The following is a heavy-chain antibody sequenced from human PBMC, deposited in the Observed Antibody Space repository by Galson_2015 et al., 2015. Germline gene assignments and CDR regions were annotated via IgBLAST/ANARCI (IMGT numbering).Heavy chain of an antibody. CDR3: ARGDSAGISQGCDY. CDR2: INPSGGNT. CDR1: GYSFSSYS. D-gene: IGHD2-15*01. Sequence: SVKVSCKASGYSFSSYSIHWVRQAPGQGLEWMGLINPSGGNTRNTQKFQGRVTMTRDTSTSTVYMELSSLRSEDTAVYYCARGDSAGISQGCDYWGQGTLVPVSS. J-gene: IGHJ4*02. V-gene: IGHV1-46*01.